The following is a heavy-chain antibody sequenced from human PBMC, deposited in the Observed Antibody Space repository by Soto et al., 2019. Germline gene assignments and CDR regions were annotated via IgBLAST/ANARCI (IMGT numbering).Heavy chain of an antibody. J-gene: IGHJ3*02. CDR3: ARGRRLTTVTTSDAFDI. V-gene: IGHV4-61*01. D-gene: IGHD4-4*01. CDR1: GGSVSSGSYY. Sequence: SETLSLTCTVSGGSVSSGSYYWSWIRQPPGKGLEWIGYIYYSGSTSYNPSLKSRVTISVDTSKNQFSLKLSSVTAADTAVYYCARGRRLTTVTTSDAFDIWGQGTMVTVSS. CDR2: IYYSGST.